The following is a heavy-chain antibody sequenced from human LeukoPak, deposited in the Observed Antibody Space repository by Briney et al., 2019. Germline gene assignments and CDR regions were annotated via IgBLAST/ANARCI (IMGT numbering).Heavy chain of an antibody. Sequence: QAGGSLRLSCAASGFNFSTYAMSWVRQALGKGLEWVSTFSGSSDKTYYADSVKGRFSISRDNSKNTLYLQMSSLRAEDTALYYCAKAHSTTWYVGHGIFDSWGQGTLVTVSS. CDR1: GFNFSTYA. CDR3: AKAHSTTWYVGHGIFDS. CDR2: FSGSSDKT. D-gene: IGHD6-13*01. J-gene: IGHJ4*02. V-gene: IGHV3-23*01.